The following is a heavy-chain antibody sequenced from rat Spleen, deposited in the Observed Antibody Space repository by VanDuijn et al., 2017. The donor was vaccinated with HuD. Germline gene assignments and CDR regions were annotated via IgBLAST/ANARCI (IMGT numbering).Heavy chain of an antibody. CDR2: MRYNGDT. CDR1: GFSLTSYN. Sequence: QVQLKESGPGLVQPSQTLSLTCSVSGFSLTSYNAHWVRQPPGKGLEWMGRMRYNGDTSYNSALKSRLSITRDTSKNQVFLKMNSLQTDDTGTYYCTRDRGYSGDVYFDFWGQGVMVTVSS. CDR3: TRDRGYSGDVYFDF. V-gene: IGHV2-63*01. D-gene: IGHD1-1*01. J-gene: IGHJ2*01.